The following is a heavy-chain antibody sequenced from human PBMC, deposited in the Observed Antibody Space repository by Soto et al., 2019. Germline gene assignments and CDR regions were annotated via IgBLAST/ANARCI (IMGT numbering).Heavy chain of an antibody. V-gene: IGHV3-30-3*01. J-gene: IGHJ4*02. D-gene: IGHD3-3*01. CDR2: ISYDGSNK. CDR3: ARANLGSRVLRFLEWLPQPYYFDY. CDR1: GFTFSSYA. Sequence: QVQLVESGGGVVQPGRSLRLSCAASGFTFSSYAMHWVRQAPGKGLEWVAVISYDGSNKYYADSVKGRFTISRDNSKNKLYLQMNSLIAEDRAVYYCARANLGSRVLRFLEWLPQPYYFDYWGQGTLVTVSS.